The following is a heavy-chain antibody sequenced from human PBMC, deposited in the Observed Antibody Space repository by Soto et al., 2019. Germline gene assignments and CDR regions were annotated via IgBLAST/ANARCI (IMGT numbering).Heavy chain of an antibody. CDR1: GFTFRSYS. J-gene: IGHJ4*02. CDR2: ISSSSSYI. D-gene: IGHD1-26*01. V-gene: IGHV3-21*01. CDR3: TRDDIGLGNDY. Sequence: GGSLRLSCAASGFTFRSYSMNWVRQAPGKGLEWVSSISSSSSYIYYADSVKGRFTISRDNAKNSLYLQMNSLRAEDTAVYYCTRDDIGLGNDYWGLGTLVTVSS.